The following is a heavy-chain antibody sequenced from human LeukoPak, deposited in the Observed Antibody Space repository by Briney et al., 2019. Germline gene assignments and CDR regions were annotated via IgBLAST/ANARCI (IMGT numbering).Heavy chain of an antibody. CDR1: GFTFNSYA. V-gene: IGHV3-30-3*01. CDR2: ISYDGSNK. CDR3: ARGGPLSYSGSLYGAFDI. J-gene: IGHJ3*02. D-gene: IGHD1-26*01. Sequence: GGSLRLSCAASGFTFNSYAMHWVRQAPGKGLEWVAVISYDGSNKYYVDSVKGRSTISRDNSKNTLYLQMNSLRSEDTAVYYCARGGPLSYSGSLYGAFDIWGQGTMVTVSS.